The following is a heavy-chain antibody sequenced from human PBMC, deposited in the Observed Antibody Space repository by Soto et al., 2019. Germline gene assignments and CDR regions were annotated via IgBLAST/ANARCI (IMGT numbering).Heavy chain of an antibody. D-gene: IGHD2-15*01. CDR3: ARGYCSGGSCPLYYYYYYGMDV. CDR2: IYPGDSDT. V-gene: IGHV5-51*01. J-gene: IGHJ6*02. CDR1: GYSFTSYW. Sequence: LGESLKISCKGSGYSFTSYWIGWVRQMPGKGLEWMGIIYPGDSDTRYSPSFQGQVTISADKSISTAYLQWSSLKASDTAMYYCARGYCSGGSCPLYYYYYYGMDVWGQGTTVTVYS.